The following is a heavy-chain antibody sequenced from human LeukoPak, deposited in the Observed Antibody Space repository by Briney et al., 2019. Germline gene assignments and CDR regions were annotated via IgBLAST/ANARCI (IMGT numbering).Heavy chain of an antibody. CDR3: ARETYYYDFWSGYPEFDY. D-gene: IGHD3-3*01. CDR1: GGSISSGSYY. Sequence: TLSLTCTVSGGSISSGSYYWSWIRQPAGKGLEWIGRIYTSGSTNYNPSLKSRVTISVDTSKNQFSLKLSSVTAADTAVYYCARETYYYDFWSGYPEFDYWGQGTLVTVSS. V-gene: IGHV4-61*02. CDR2: IYTSGST. J-gene: IGHJ4*02.